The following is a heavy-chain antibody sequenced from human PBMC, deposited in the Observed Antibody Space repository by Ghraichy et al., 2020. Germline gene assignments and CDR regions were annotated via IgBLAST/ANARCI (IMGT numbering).Heavy chain of an antibody. CDR1: GFIFSSNY. Sequence: GGSLRLSCAASGFIFSSNYMSWVRQAPGKGLEWVSIIYRGGSTYYADSVKGRFTISRDNSKNTLYLQMNSLRAEDTAVYYCARTPLGYNYGGGAFDIWGQGTMVTVSS. CDR3: ARTPLGYNYGGGAFDI. D-gene: IGHD5-18*01. V-gene: IGHV3-53*01. CDR2: IYRGGST. J-gene: IGHJ3*02.